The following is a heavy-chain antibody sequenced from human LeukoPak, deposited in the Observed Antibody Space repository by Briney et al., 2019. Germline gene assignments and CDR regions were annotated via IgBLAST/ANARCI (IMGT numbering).Heavy chain of an antibody. CDR1: GGSFSGYY. J-gene: IGHJ5*02. D-gene: IGHD3-3*01. Sequence: PSETLSLTCAVYGGSFSGYYWSWIRQPPGKGLEWSGEINHSGSTNYNPSLKSRVTISVDTSKNQFSLKLSSVTAADTAVYYCARGPPYYDFWSGYTRGYNWFDPWGQGTLVTASS. CDR2: INHSGST. V-gene: IGHV4-34*01. CDR3: ARGPPYYDFWSGYTRGYNWFDP.